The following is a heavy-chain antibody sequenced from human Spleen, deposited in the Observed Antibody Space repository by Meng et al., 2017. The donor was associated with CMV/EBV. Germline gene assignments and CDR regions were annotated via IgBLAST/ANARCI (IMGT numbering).Heavy chain of an antibody. CDR2: INPSDGSI. CDR1: GYTFTRYY. CDR3: ARGISVADY. D-gene: IGHD6-19*01. V-gene: IGHV1-46*01. Sequence: ASVKVSCKASGYTFTRYYIHWVRQAPGQGLEWMGIINPSDGSISYSQKFQGRVTMTRDTSTSTVYMELSSLRSEDTAVYYCARGISVADYWGQGTLVTVSS. J-gene: IGHJ4*02.